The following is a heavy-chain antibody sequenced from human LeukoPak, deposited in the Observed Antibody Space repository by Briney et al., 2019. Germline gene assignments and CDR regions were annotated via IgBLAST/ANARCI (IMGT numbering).Heavy chain of an antibody. CDR2: INHSGST. Sequence: TPSETLSLTCAVYGGSFSGYYWSWIRQPPGKGLEWIGEINHSGSTNYNPSLKSRVTISVDTSKNQFSLKLSSVTAADTAVYYCARVPRSAEPFDYWGQGTLVTVSS. J-gene: IGHJ4*02. CDR1: GGSFSGYY. V-gene: IGHV4-34*01. CDR3: ARVPRSAEPFDY. D-gene: IGHD6-25*01.